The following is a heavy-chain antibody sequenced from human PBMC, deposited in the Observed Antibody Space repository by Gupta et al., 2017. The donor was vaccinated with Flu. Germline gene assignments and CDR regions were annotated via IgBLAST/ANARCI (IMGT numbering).Heavy chain of an antibody. CDR3: AKDYSSPYYYYYGMDV. CDR1: GFTFSSYA. D-gene: IGHD6-13*01. Sequence: EVQLLESGGGLVQPGGSLRLSCAASGFTFSSYAMSWVRQAPGKGLEWVSAISGSGGSTYYADSVKGRFTISRDNSKNTLYLQMNSLRAEDTAVYYCAKDYSSPYYYYYGMDVWGQGTTVTVSS. J-gene: IGHJ6*02. CDR2: ISGSGGST. V-gene: IGHV3-23*01.